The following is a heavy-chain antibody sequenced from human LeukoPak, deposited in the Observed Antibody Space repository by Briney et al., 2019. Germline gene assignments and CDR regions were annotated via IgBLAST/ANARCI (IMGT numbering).Heavy chain of an antibody. J-gene: IGHJ5*02. V-gene: IGHV4-59*01. CDR1: GGSITSYY. D-gene: IGHD3-10*01. CDR3: ARGGYYGSGNDFRFDP. CDR2: IYYSGST. Sequence: PSETLSLTCTVSGGSITSYYWSWIRQPPGKGLEWIGYIYYSGSTNYKPSLKSRVTISVDTSKNQFSLKLSSVTAADTAVYYCARGGYYGSGNDFRFDPWGQGTLVTVSS.